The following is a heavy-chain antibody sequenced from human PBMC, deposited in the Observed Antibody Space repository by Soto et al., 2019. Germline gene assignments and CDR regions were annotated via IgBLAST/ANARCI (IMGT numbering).Heavy chain of an antibody. Sequence: GGSLRLSCAASGFTFSSYAMHWVRQAPGKGLEWVAVISYDGSNKYYADSVKGRFTISRDNSKNTLYLQMNSLRAEDTAVYYCARGGVISIFGPSFPWGQGTLVTVSS. CDR3: ARGGVISIFGPSFP. CDR2: ISYDGSNK. CDR1: GFTFSSYA. J-gene: IGHJ5*02. D-gene: IGHD3-3*01. V-gene: IGHV3-30-3*01.